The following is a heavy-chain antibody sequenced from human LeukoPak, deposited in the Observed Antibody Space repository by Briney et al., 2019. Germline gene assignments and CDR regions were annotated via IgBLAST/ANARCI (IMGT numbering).Heavy chain of an antibody. CDR3: ARHSKGCSSTSCHFDY. D-gene: IGHD2-2*01. CDR2: IYPGDSDT. Sequence: PGESLKISCKGSGYSFTSHWIGWVRQMPGKGLEWMGIIYPGDSDTRYSPSFQGQVTISADKSISTAYLQWSSLKASDIAMYYCARHSKGCSSTSCHFDYWGQGTLVTVSS. J-gene: IGHJ4*02. V-gene: IGHV5-51*01. CDR1: GYSFTSHW.